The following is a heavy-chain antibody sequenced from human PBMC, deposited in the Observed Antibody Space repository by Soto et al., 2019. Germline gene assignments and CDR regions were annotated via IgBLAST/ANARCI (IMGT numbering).Heavy chain of an antibody. D-gene: IGHD5-18*01. J-gene: IGHJ4*02. CDR3: ARDRGGFSYGRFDY. V-gene: IGHV4-30-4*02. CDR2: IYYSGST. Sequence: SETLSLTCTVSGGSISSGDYYWSWIRQPPGKGLEWIGYIYYSGSTYYNPSLKSRVTISLDTSKNQFSLKLSSVTAADTAVYFCARDRGGFSYGRFDYWGLGSLVTVSS. CDR1: GGSISSGDYY.